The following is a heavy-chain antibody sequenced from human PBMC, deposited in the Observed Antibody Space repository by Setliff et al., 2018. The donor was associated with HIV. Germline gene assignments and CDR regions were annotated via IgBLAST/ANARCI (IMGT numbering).Heavy chain of an antibody. V-gene: IGHV4-39*07. J-gene: IGHJ4*02. CDR1: GGSISSSSYY. Sequence: PSETLSLTCTVSGGSISSSSYYWGWIRQPPGKGLEWIGSIYYSGSTYYNPSLKSRVTISLDTSKNQFSLKLSSVTAADTAVYYCARGFDYAQRPPLYYFDYWGQGTLVTVSS. D-gene: IGHD2-2*01. CDR2: IYYSGST. CDR3: ARGFDYAQRPPLYYFDY.